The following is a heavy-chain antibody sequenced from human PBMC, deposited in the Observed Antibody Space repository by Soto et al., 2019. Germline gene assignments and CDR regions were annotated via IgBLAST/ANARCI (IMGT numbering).Heavy chain of an antibody. CDR2: INHSGST. D-gene: IGHD5-18*01. Sequence: QVQLQQWGAGLLKPSETLSRTCAVYGGSFSGYYWSWIRQPPGKGLEWIGEINHSGSTNYNPSLKSRVTISVDTSKNQFSLKLSSVTAADTAAYYCARRIDVDTAMDHFDYWGQGTLVTVSS. CDR3: ARRIDVDTAMDHFDY. CDR1: GGSFSGYY. V-gene: IGHV4-34*01. J-gene: IGHJ4*02.